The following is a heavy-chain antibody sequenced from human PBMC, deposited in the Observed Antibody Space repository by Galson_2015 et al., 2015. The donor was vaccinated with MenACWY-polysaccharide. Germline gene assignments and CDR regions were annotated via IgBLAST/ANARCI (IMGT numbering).Heavy chain of an antibody. Sequence: SLRLSCAASGFSFSSYNMDWVRQAPGKGLEWVSYIRGPSDIIYYADSVKGRFTISRDNAKNSLYLQMNSLRDEDTAVYYCARDSGRTGSLGYWGRGTLVTVSS. D-gene: IGHD1-26*01. J-gene: IGHJ4*02. V-gene: IGHV3-48*02. CDR1: GFSFSSYN. CDR2: IRGPSDII. CDR3: ARDSGRTGSLGY.